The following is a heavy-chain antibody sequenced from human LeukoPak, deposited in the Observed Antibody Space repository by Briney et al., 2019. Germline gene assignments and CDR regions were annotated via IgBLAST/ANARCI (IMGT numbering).Heavy chain of an antibody. D-gene: IGHD3-10*01. V-gene: IGHV3-20*01. J-gene: IGHJ4*02. CDR1: GFTFDDYC. CDR2: INWNCGST. Sequence: RAAWSLRLTCAASGFTFDDYCMSWVRQAPGKGLEWLSGINWNCGSTVYSDSVKGRFTISKVNAKNSLYLSMNSLILEKTNVYPCARGRGGLLWFGEFNSWGQGTLVTVSS. CDR3: ARGRGGLLWFGEFNS.